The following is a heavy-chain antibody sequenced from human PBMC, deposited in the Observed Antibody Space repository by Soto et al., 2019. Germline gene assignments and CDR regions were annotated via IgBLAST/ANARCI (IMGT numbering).Heavy chain of an antibody. D-gene: IGHD1-1*01. CDR3: ARGPNDEFI. V-gene: IGHV3-53*01. CDR1: GLTVSNNY. Sequence: EVQLVESGGGLIQPGGSLRLSCAASGLTVSNNYMSWVRQAPGKGLEWVSVIYSGGNTNYADSVKGRFIISRDNSKNTVHLQMNNLRAEDTAVYYCARGPNDEFIWGQGTTVTVSS. CDR2: IYSGGNT. J-gene: IGHJ3*02.